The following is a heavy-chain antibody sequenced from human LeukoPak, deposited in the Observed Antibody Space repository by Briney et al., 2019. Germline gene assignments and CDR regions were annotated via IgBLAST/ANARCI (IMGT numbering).Heavy chain of an antibody. CDR2: ISWNSGSI. CDR1: GFTFDDYA. J-gene: IGHJ4*02. V-gene: IGHV3-9*01. D-gene: IGHD2-21*02. CDR3: AKGPCGGDCYSFNY. Sequence: GGSLRLSCAASGFTFDDYAMHWVRQAPGKGLEWVSGISWNSGSIGYAGSVKGRFTISRDNAKNSLYLQMNSLIAEDTALYYCAKGPCGGDCYSFNYWGQGTLVTVSS.